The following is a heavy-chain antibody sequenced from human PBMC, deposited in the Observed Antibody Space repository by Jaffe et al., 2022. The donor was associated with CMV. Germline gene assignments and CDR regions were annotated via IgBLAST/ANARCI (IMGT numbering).Heavy chain of an antibody. V-gene: IGHV3-7*03. J-gene: IGHJ4*02. CDR3: ARAYDHVTDYFDY. D-gene: IGHD3-16*01. CDR1: GFTFSRYW. CDR2: IKQDGSEK. Sequence: EVQLVESGGGLVQPGGSLRLSCAASGFTFSRYWMGWVRQAPGKGLEWVANIKQDGSEKVYVDSVKGRFTISRDNAKNSLYLQMNSLGVEDTAFYYCARAYDHVTDYFDYWGQGTLVTVSS.